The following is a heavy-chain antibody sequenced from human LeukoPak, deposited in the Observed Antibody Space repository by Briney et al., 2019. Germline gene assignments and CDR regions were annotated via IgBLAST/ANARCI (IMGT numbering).Heavy chain of an antibody. CDR1: GGTFSSYA. D-gene: IGHD6-13*01. V-gene: IGHV1-69*06. Sequence: ASVTVSCKASGGTFSSYAISWVRQAPGQGLEWMGGIIPIFGTANYAQKFQGRVTITADKSTSTAYMELSSLRSEDTAVYYCAGHRGGVSSSLDYWGQGTLVTVSS. CDR3: AGHRGGVSSSLDY. CDR2: IIPIFGTA. J-gene: IGHJ4*02.